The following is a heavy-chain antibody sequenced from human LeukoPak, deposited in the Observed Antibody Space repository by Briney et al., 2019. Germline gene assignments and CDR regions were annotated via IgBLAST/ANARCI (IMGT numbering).Heavy chain of an antibody. V-gene: IGHV3-48*04. CDR2: ISSSSSTI. D-gene: IGHD3-22*01. J-gene: IGHJ6*03. CDR1: GFTFSSYS. CDR3: ARSPHSSGSAGYYYYYYMDV. Sequence: GGSLRLSCAASGFTFSSYSMNWVRQAPGKGLEWVSYISSSSSTIYYADSVRSRFTISRDNAKNSLYLQMNSLRAEDTAVYYCARSPHSSGSAGYYYYYYMDVWGKGTTVTVSS.